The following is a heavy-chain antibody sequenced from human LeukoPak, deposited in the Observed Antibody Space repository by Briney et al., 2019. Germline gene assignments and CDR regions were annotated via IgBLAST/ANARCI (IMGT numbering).Heavy chain of an antibody. CDR3: ARGPMQDTGFDP. Sequence: KPSETLSLTCTVSGVSISSSSYYWGWIRQPPGKGLEWIGSIYYSGSTYYNPSLKSRVTISVDTSKNQFSLKLSSVTAADTAVCYCARGPMQDTGFDPWGQGTLVTVSS. J-gene: IGHJ5*02. V-gene: IGHV4-39*01. CDR2: IYYSGST. D-gene: IGHD2-8*02. CDR1: GVSISSSSYY.